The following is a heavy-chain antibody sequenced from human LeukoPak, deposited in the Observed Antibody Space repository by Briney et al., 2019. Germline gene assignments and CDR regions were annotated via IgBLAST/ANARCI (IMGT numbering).Heavy chain of an antibody. V-gene: IGHV4-34*01. J-gene: IGHJ4*02. CDR3: ARRYYYNLGSFPFDF. D-gene: IGHD3-10*01. CDR2: SHNSGTT. Sequence: SETLSLTCAVSGGPFSGYFWSWIRQSSGKGLEWIGESHNSGTTNYNPSLNSRVTISEDTSKNQFYLNLSSVTAADTAVYYCARRYYYNLGSFPFDFWGQGTLVTVSS. CDR1: GGPFSGYF.